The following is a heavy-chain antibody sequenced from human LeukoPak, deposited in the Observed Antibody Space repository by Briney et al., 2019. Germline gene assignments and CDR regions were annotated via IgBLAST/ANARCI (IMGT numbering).Heavy chain of an antibody. Sequence: GASVKVSCTASGYTFTGYYMHWVRQAPGQGLEWMGWINPNSGGTNYAQKFQGRVTMTRDTSISTAYMELSRLRSDDTAVYYCARNYPIVGATDYYYYMDVWGKGTTVTVSS. V-gene: IGHV1-2*02. CDR3: ARNYPIVGATDYYYYMDV. CDR2: INPNSGGT. CDR1: GYTFTGYY. D-gene: IGHD1-26*01. J-gene: IGHJ6*03.